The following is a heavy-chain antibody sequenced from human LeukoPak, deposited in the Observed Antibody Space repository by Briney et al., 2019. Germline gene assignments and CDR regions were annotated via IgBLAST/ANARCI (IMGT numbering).Heavy chain of an antibody. CDR1: GFTFSNYA. Sequence: PGGSLRLSCTASGFTFSNYAMSWVRQAPGKGLEWVSTISGSDGSTYYADSVKGRFTISRDNSKNTLYLQMNSLRAEDTAVYYCAKTYYYDSRASDIAFDIWGQGTMVTVSS. J-gene: IGHJ3*02. V-gene: IGHV3-23*01. D-gene: IGHD3-22*01. CDR2: ISGSDGST. CDR3: AKTYYYDSRASDIAFDI.